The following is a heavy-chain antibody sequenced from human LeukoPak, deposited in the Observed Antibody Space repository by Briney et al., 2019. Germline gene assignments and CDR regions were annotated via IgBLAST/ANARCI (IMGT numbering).Heavy chain of an antibody. D-gene: IGHD2-2*01. J-gene: IGHJ4*02. Sequence: ASVKVSCKASGYTFTNYGISWVRQAPGQGLEWMGWISAYNGNTNYAQKLQGRVTMTTDTSTSTAYMELRSLRSDDTAVYYCARLTIVVVPAAHFDYWGQGTLVTVSS. CDR1: GYTFTNYG. CDR2: ISAYNGNT. V-gene: IGHV1-18*01. CDR3: ARLTIVVVPAAHFDY.